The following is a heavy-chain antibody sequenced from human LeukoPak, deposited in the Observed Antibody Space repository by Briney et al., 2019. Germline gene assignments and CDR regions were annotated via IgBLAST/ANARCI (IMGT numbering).Heavy chain of an antibody. J-gene: IGHJ4*02. CDR2: IRNKANSFTT. Sequence: QAGGSLRLSCAASGFTFSDYYMDWVRQAPGKGLEWVGRIRNKANSFTTDYGASVKGRFTISRDDSENSVYLQMNSLKTEDTAVYYCVRDDGKDGYCYWGQGTLVTVSS. CDR1: GFTFSDYY. V-gene: IGHV3-72*01. CDR3: VRDDGKDGYCY. D-gene: IGHD5-24*01.